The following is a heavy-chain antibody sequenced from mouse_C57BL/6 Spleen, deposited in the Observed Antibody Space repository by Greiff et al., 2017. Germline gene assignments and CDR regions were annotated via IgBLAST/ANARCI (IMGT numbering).Heavy chain of an antibody. D-gene: IGHD1-1*01. CDR1: GFTFSSYT. J-gene: IGHJ1*03. CDR3: ARPHSYGSNWYFDV. Sequence: EVMLVESGGGLVKPGGSLKLSCAASGFTFSSYTMSWVRQTPEKRLEWVATISGGGGNTYYPDSVKGRFTISRDNAKNTLYLQMSSLRSEDTALYYCARPHSYGSNWYFDVWGTGTTVTVSS. V-gene: IGHV5-9*01. CDR2: ISGGGGNT.